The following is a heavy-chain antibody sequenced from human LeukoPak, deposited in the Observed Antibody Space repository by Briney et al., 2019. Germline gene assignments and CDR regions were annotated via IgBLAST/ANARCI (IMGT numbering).Heavy chain of an antibody. CDR2: INHSGST. V-gene: IGHV4-34*01. D-gene: IGHD3-3*01. CDR3: ARGPPPWYSDFYNWFDP. CDR1: GGSFSGYY. J-gene: IGHJ5*02. Sequence: SETLSLTCAVYGGSFSGYYWSWIRQPPGKGLEWIGEINHSGSTNYNPSLKSRVTISVDTSKNQFSLKLSSVTAADTAVYYCARGPPPWYSDFYNWFDPWGQGTLVTVSS.